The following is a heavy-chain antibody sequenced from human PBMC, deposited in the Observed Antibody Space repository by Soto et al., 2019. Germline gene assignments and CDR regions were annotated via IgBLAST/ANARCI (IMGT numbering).Heavy chain of an antibody. J-gene: IGHJ6*02. CDR3: ARSGRIAAAGTDDYYGMDV. V-gene: IGHV1-45*02. CDR2: ITPFNGNT. D-gene: IGHD6-13*01. Sequence: SVKVSCKASGGTFSSYTISWVRQAPGQALEWMGWITPFNGNTNYAQKFQDRVTITRDRSMSTAYMELSSLRSEDTAMYYCARSGRIAAAGTDDYYGMDVWGQGTTVTVSS. CDR1: GGTFSSYT.